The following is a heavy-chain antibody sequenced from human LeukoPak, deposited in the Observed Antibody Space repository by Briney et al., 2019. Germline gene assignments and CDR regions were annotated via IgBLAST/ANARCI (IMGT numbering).Heavy chain of an antibody. CDR1: GGSFSGYY. CDR3: ARDGRPYYLDY. Sequence: KPSETLSLTCAVYGGSFSGYYWSWIRQPPGKGLEWIGEINHSGSTNYNPSLKSRVTISVDTSKNQFSLKLSSVTAADTAVYYCARDGRPYYLDYWGQGTLVTVSS. D-gene: IGHD1-26*01. V-gene: IGHV4-34*01. CDR2: INHSGST. J-gene: IGHJ4*02.